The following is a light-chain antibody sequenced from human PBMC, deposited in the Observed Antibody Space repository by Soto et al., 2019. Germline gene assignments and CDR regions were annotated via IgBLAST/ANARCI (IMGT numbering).Light chain of an antibody. CDR2: GAS. V-gene: IGKV3-20*01. CDR1: HSVSSSY. Sequence: EIVLTQSPGTLSLSPGERATLSCRASHSVSSSYLAWYQQKPGQAPRLLIYGASSRATGIPDRFSGSGSETDFPLTISRLEPEDFAVYYCQQYCSSPPITFGRGTRLEIK. J-gene: IGKJ5*01. CDR3: QQYCSSPPIT.